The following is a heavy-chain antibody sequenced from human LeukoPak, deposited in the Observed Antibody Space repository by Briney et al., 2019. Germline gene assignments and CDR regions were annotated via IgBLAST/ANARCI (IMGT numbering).Heavy chain of an antibody. CDR2: IYYSGST. CDR1: GGSISSYY. Sequence: SETLSLTCTVSGGSISSYYWSWIRQPPGKGLEWIGYIYYSGSTNYNPSLKSRVTISVDTSKNQFSLKLSSVTAADTAVYYCARGLVVAAAFDYWGQGTLVTVSS. D-gene: IGHD6-13*01. CDR3: ARGLVVAAAFDY. V-gene: IGHV4-59*01. J-gene: IGHJ4*02.